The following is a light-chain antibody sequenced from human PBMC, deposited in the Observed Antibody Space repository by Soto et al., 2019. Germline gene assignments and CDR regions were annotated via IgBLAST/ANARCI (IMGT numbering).Light chain of an antibody. Sequence: QSALTQPASVSGSPGQSITISCTGTSIDVGHPYNYVSWYQQYPGKAPKLLILGVSNRPSGISGRFSGSKSGNTASLTISGLQPEDEADYYCMSYIASTSTHWVLGGGTMLTVL. J-gene: IGLJ3*02. CDR3: MSYIASTSTHWV. CDR2: GVS. CDR1: SIDVGHPYNY. V-gene: IGLV2-14*03.